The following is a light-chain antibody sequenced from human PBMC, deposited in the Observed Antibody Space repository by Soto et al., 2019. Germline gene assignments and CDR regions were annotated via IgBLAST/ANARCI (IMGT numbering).Light chain of an antibody. Sequence: EIVLTQSPGTLSLSPGERATLSCRASQSVSSSYLAWYQQKPVQAPRLLIYGASSRATCIPDRFSGSGAGTDFILTISRLEPEYSALYYCQQYGSSPYTFGQGTKLEIK. J-gene: IGKJ2*01. CDR1: QSVSSSY. V-gene: IGKV3-20*01. CDR3: QQYGSSPYT. CDR2: GAS.